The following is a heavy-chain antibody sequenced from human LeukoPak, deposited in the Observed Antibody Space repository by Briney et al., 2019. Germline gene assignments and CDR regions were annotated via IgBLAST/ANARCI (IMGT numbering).Heavy chain of an antibody. CDR3: ARHTEVSSTPVAYFGV. Sequence: SETLSLTCTVSGGSISNANYYWGWVRHPPGKSLEWIGSVFYTGSSVSNPSLKSRVTMSVDRSKNQFSLNLNSLTAADSAMFYCARHTEVSSTPVAYFGVWGQGTQVIVSS. CDR2: VFYTGSS. V-gene: IGHV4-39*01. CDR1: GGSISNANYY. D-gene: IGHD3-10*01. J-gene: IGHJ1*01.